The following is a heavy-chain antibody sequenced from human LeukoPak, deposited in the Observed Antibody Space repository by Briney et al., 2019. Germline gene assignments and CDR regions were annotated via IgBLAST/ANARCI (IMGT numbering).Heavy chain of an antibody. Sequence: SETLSLTCSVSGGSIRSYYWSWIRQPPGQGLEWIGSIYYTGTTNYNPSLKSRVTLSVDTSKNRFSLKLSSVTAADTAVYYCARSGTVGAMPVWGQGTLVAVSS. J-gene: IGHJ4*02. CDR2: IYYTGTT. V-gene: IGHV4-59*01. CDR3: ARSGTVGAMPV. D-gene: IGHD1-26*01. CDR1: GGSIRSYY.